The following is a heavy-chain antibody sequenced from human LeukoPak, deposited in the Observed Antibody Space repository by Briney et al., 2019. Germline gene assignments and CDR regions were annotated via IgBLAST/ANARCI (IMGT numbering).Heavy chain of an antibody. J-gene: IGHJ5*02. CDR1: GYSFTGYY. CDR3: ARLVMIHGWFDP. D-gene: IGHD3-22*01. V-gene: IGHV5-51*01. Sequence: VSVKVSCKASGYSFTGYYMHWVRQAPGQGLEWMGIIYPGDSDTRYSPSFQGQVTISADKSISTAYLQWSSLKASDTAMYYCARLVMIHGWFDPWGQGTLVTVSS. CDR2: IYPGDSDT.